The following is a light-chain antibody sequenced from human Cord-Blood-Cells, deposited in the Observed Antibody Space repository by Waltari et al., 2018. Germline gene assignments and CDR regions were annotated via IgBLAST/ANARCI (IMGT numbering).Light chain of an antibody. Sequence: DRVTITCRASQSISSYLNWYQQKPGKAPKLLIYAASSLQSGVPSRISGSGSGTDFTLTISSLQPEDFATYYCQQSYSTPITFGQGTRLEIK. CDR2: AAS. CDR1: QSISSY. CDR3: QQSYSTPIT. J-gene: IGKJ5*01. V-gene: IGKV1-39*01.